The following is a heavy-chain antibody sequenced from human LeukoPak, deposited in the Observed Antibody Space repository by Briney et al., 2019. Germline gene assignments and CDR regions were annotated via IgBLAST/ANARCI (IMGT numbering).Heavy chain of an antibody. CDR3: ARGPLYYDFWSGYYAFDY. Sequence: GGSLRLSCAASGLTFSSYWMGWVRHAPGKGLEWVANIKQDGSEKYYVDSVKGRFTISRDNAKNSLYLQMNSLRAEDTAVYYCARGPLYYDFWSGYYAFDYWGQGTLVTVSS. V-gene: IGHV3-7*01. J-gene: IGHJ4*02. D-gene: IGHD3-3*01. CDR1: GLTFSSYW. CDR2: IKQDGSEK.